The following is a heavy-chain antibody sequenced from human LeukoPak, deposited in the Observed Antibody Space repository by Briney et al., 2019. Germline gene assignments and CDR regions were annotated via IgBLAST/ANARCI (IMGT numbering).Heavy chain of an antibody. CDR1: GFTFSSYA. CDR2: TSGSGGST. D-gene: IGHD6-19*01. CDR3: AKGASSGWYGLMDY. Sequence: PGGSLRLSCAASGFTFSSYAMSWVRQAPGKGLEWVSATSGSGGSTYYADSVKGRFTISRDNSKNTLYLQMNSLRAEDTAVYYCAKGASSGWYGLMDYWGQGTLVTVSS. V-gene: IGHV3-23*01. J-gene: IGHJ4*02.